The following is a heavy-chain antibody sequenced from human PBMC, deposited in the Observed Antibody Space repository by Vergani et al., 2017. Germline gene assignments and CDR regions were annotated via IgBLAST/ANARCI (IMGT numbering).Heavy chain of an antibody. CDR1: GFTFSNYG. Sequence: QVQLVESGGSVVQPGRSLRLSCAASGFTFSNYGLHWVRQAPGQGLEWVAVISHDGNKKYYVDSVKGRFTISRDNSKNTLYLYMNSLRAEDTAVYYCARDRRVRYWGQGTLVTVSS. CDR2: ISHDGNKK. D-gene: IGHD4-23*01. CDR3: ARDRRVRY. V-gene: IGHV3-30*03. J-gene: IGHJ4*02.